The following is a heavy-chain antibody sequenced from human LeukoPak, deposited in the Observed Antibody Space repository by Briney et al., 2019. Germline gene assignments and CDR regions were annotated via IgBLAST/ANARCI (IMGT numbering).Heavy chain of an antibody. V-gene: IGHV4-34*01. CDR1: GGSFSGYY. J-gene: IGHJ4*02. CDR3: ARERVEYSSGWYEGVFDY. CDR2: INHSGST. D-gene: IGHD6-19*01. Sequence: PSETLSLTCAVYGGSFSGYYWSWIRQPPGKGLEWIGEINHSGSTNYNPSLESRVTISVDTSKNQFSLKLSSVTAADTAVYYCARERVEYSSGWYEGVFDYWGQGTLVTVSS.